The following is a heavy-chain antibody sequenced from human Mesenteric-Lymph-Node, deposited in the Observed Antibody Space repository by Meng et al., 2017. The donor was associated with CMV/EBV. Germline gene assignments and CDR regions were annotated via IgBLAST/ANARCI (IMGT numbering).Heavy chain of an antibody. Sequence: GSFSGYFWSWIRQPPGKGLEWIGEINHSGSTNYNPSLKGRVTISVDTSKNQFSLKLSSVTAADTAVYYCARVRGYCATTNCYTWFDPWGQGTLVTVSS. CDR1: GSFSGYF. J-gene: IGHJ5*02. D-gene: IGHD2-2*02. V-gene: IGHV4-34*01. CDR3: ARVRGYCATTNCYTWFDP. CDR2: INHSGST.